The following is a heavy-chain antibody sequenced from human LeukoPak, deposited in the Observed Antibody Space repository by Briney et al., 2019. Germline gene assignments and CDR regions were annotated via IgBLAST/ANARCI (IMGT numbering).Heavy chain of an antibody. V-gene: IGHV3-66*01. CDR2: IYSGGST. D-gene: IGHD2-15*01. Sequence: GGSLRLSCAASGFTVSSNYMSWVRQAPGKGLEWVSVIYSGGSTYYADSVKGRFTISRDNSKNTLYLQMNSLRAEDTAVYYCARDGGCGGGSCSSFYYGMDVWGQGTTVTVSS. J-gene: IGHJ6*02. CDR3: ARDGGCGGGSCSSFYYGMDV. CDR1: GFTVSSNY.